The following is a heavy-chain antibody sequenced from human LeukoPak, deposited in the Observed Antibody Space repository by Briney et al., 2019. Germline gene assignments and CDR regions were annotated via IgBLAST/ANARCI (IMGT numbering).Heavy chain of an antibody. D-gene: IGHD3-22*01. CDR2: ASSDEINQ. V-gene: IGHV3-30*03. CDR1: GFTFKNHG. CDR3: AAFITTKLDY. Sequence: GGSLRLSCVISGFTFKNHGLHWVRQAPGKGLEWVAVASSDEINQYYADSVKGRFIISRDNSRNTLSLQMNNLRTEDTAFYYCAAFITTKLDYWGQGILVTVSS. J-gene: IGHJ4*02.